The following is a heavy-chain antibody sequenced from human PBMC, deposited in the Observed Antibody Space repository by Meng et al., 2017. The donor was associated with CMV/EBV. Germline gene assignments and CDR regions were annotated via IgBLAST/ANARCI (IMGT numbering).Heavy chain of an antibody. V-gene: IGHV3-21*01. J-gene: IGHJ6*02. D-gene: IGHD3-3*01. CDR2: ISSSGSYI. CDR3: ARDMGPPGRFLEWLDPDYYYYYGMDV. CDR1: GFTFSSYS. Sequence: GEFLKIFCAASGFTFSSYSMNWVRQASGKGLEWVSSISSSGSYIYYADSVKGRFTISRDNAKNSLYLQMNSLRAEDTAVYYCARDMGPPGRFLEWLDPDYYYYYGMDVWGQGTTVTVSS.